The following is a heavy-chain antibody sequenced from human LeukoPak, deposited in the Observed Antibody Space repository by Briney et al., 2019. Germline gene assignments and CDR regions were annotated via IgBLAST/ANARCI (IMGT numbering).Heavy chain of an antibody. D-gene: IGHD3-10*01. J-gene: IGHJ4*02. CDR1: GGSISSGGYY. V-gene: IGHV4-31*03. Sequence: TLSLTCTVSGGSISSGGYYWSWIRQHPGKGLEWIGYIYYSGSTYYNPSLKSRVTISVDTSKNQFSLKLSSVTAADTAVYYCARYADREGSFDYWGQGTLVTVSS. CDR2: IYYSGST. CDR3: ARYADREGSFDY.